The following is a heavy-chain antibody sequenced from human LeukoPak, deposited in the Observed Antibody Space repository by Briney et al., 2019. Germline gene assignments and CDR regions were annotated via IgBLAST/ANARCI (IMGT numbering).Heavy chain of an antibody. J-gene: IGHJ5*02. Sequence: PGGSLRLSCAASGFTFSSYAMSWVRQAPGKGLEWVSAISGSGGSTYYADSVKGRFTISRDNSKNTLYMQMSALRDEDTAVYYCAKAVGPTIDRIGWFDPWGQGTLVTVSS. D-gene: IGHD1-26*01. CDR2: ISGSGGST. CDR3: AKAVGPTIDRIGWFDP. CDR1: GFTFSSYA. V-gene: IGHV3-23*01.